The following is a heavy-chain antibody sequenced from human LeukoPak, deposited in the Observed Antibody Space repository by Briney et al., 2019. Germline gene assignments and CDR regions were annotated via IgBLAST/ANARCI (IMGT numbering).Heavy chain of an antibody. CDR1: GYTFTGYY. J-gene: IGHJ4*02. D-gene: IGHD2-8*01. CDR3: ARVWPCTNGVCPDVFEY. V-gene: IGHV1-2*02. Sequence: ASVKVSCKASGYTFTGYYMHWVRQAPGQGLEWMGWINPNSGGTNYAQKFQGRVTMTRDTSISTAYMELSRLRSDDTAVYYCARVWPCTNGVCPDVFEYWGQGTLVTVSS. CDR2: INPNSGGT.